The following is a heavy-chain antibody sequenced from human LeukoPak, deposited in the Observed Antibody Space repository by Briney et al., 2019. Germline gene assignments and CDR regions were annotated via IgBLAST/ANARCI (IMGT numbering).Heavy chain of an antibody. CDR3: AKSMGAVPAATYYYYGMDV. CDR1: GFTFSSYA. D-gene: IGHD2-2*01. CDR2: ISGSGGST. V-gene: IGHV3-23*01. Sequence: GGSLRLSCAASGFTFSSYAMSWVRQAPGKGLEWVSAISGSGGSTYYADSVKGRFTISRDNSKNTLYLQMNSLRAEDTAVYYCAKSMGAVPAATYYYYGMDVWGQGTTVTVSS. J-gene: IGHJ6*02.